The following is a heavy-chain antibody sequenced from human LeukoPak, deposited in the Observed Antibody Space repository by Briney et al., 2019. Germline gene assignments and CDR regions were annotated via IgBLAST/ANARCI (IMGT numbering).Heavy chain of an antibody. CDR2: ISAYNGNT. Sequence: GASVKVSCKASGYTSTSYGISWVRQAPGQGLEWMGWISAYNGNTNYAQKLQGRVTMTTDTSTSTAYMELRSLRSDDTAVYYCARDRLYYDSLNWFDPWGQGTLVTVSS. D-gene: IGHD3-3*01. CDR1: GYTSTSYG. CDR3: ARDRLYYDSLNWFDP. V-gene: IGHV1-18*01. J-gene: IGHJ5*02.